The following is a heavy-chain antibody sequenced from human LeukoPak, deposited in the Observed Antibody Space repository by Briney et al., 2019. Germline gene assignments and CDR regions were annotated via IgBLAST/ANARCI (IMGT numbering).Heavy chain of an antibody. Sequence: GGSLRLSCVASGFIISSNYMSWVRQAPGKGLEWVSVIYSGGSTYYADSVKGRFTISRDNSKNTLYLQMNSLRAEDTAMYYCARGSTVTTPYYYHYMDVWGKGTTVTVSS. D-gene: IGHD4-17*01. CDR2: IYSGGST. CDR1: GFIISSNY. V-gene: IGHV3-53*01. J-gene: IGHJ6*03. CDR3: ARGSTVTTPYYYHYMDV.